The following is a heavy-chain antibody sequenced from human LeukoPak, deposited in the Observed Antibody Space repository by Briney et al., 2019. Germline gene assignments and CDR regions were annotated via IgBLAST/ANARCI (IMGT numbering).Heavy chain of an antibody. Sequence: ASVKVSCKASGYTFTSYGISWVRQAPGRGLEWMGWISAYNGNTNYAQKLQGRVTMTTDTSTSTAYMELRSLRSDDTAVYYCARDGYCSSTSCFLGGVDYYYYYMDVWGKGTTVTVSS. CDR2: ISAYNGNT. CDR3: ARDGYCSSTSCFLGGVDYYYYYMDV. D-gene: IGHD2-2*03. CDR1: GYTFTSYG. V-gene: IGHV1-18*01. J-gene: IGHJ6*03.